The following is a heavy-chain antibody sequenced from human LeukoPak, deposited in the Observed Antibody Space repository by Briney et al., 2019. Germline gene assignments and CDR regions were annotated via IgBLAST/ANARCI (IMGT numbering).Heavy chain of an antibody. CDR3: ARAGRFLEWLLQDPDAFDI. D-gene: IGHD3-3*01. V-gene: IGHV3-21*01. CDR1: GFTFSSYS. J-gene: IGHJ3*02. CDR2: ISSRSYI. Sequence: GGSLRLSCAASGFTFSSYSMNWVRQAPGKGLEWFSSISSRSYIYYADSVKGRFTISRDNAKNSLYLQMNSLRAEDTAVYYCARAGRFLEWLLQDPDAFDIWGQGTMVTVSS.